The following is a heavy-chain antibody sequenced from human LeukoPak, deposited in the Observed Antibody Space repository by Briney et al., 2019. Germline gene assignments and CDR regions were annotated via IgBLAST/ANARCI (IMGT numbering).Heavy chain of an antibody. CDR1: GFTFSSYA. Sequence: GGSLRLSCAASGFTFSSYAMSWVRQAPGKGLEWASAISGNGGSTYYADSVKGRFTISRDNSKNTLYLQMNSLRAEDTAVYYCAKDRQWLVRDTLCYWGQGTLVTVSS. J-gene: IGHJ4*02. V-gene: IGHV3-23*01. CDR2: ISGNGGST. D-gene: IGHD6-19*01. CDR3: AKDRQWLVRDTLCY.